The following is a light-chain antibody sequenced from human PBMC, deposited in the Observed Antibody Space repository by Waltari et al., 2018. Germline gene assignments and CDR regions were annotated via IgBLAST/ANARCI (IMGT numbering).Light chain of an antibody. CDR2: RNS. CDR1: TSNIGSNN. Sequence: QSGLTQSPSVSGTPGQRVTISCSGSTSNIGSNNVNWYQQFPGTAPKLLIYRNSGRPPGVPDRFSGSKSGTSASLAISGLQSEDEAEYYCSAWDDSVHVFGTGTRVTVL. V-gene: IGLV1-44*01. CDR3: SAWDDSVHV. J-gene: IGLJ1*01.